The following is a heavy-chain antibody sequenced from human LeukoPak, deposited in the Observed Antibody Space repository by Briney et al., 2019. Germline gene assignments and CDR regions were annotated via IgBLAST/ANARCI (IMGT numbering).Heavy chain of an antibody. CDR2: ISSSGTTI. J-gene: IGHJ4*02. CDR3: ARDNYDSSTPYYFDY. Sequence: RGSLRLSCAASGFTFTNYEMTWVRQAPGKGLEWVSYISSSGTTIYYADSVKGRFTISRDNAKNSLYLQMNSLRAEDTAVYYCARDNYDSSTPYYFDYWGQGTLVTVSS. V-gene: IGHV3-48*03. D-gene: IGHD3-22*01. CDR1: GFTFTNYE.